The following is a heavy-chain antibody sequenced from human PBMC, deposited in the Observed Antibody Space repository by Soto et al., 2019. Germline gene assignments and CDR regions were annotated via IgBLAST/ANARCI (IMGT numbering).Heavy chain of an antibody. CDR2: IWYDGSNK. D-gene: IGHD3-16*01. CDR1: GFTFSSYC. J-gene: IGHJ4*02. CDR3: ARDQAPEGVFDY. V-gene: IGHV3-33*01. Sequence: GGSLILSCAASGFTFSSYCMHWVRQAPGKGLEWVAVIWYDGSNKYYADSVKGRFTISRDNSKNTLYLQMNSLRAEDTAVYYCARDQAPEGVFDYWGQGTLVTVSS.